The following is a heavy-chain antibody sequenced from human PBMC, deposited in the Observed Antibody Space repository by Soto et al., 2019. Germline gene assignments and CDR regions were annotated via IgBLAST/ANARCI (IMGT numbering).Heavy chain of an antibody. CDR1: GGSISSNIYY. CDR2: IHHSGST. CDR3: ARERIPSTSYSSSWYPTATSNWFDP. J-gene: IGHJ5*02. V-gene: IGHV4-39*07. D-gene: IGHD6-13*01. Sequence: SETLSLTCTVSGGSISSNIYYWGWIRQPPGKGLEWIGNIHHSGSTYYDSSLKSRVTISVDTSKNQFSLKLSSVTAADTAVYYCARERIPSTSYSSSWYPTATSNWFDPWGQGTLVTVSS.